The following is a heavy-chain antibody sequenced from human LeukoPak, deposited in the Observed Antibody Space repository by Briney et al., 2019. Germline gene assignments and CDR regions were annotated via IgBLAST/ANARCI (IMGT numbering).Heavy chain of an antibody. D-gene: IGHD4-11*01. V-gene: IGHV5-51*01. J-gene: IGHJ4*02. CDR2: IYPGDSDT. Sequence: GESLKVSCKGSGYSFSSYWIGWVRQMPGKGLEWMGIIYPGDSDTRYSPSFQGQVTISADKSISTAYLQWSSLKASDTAMYYCARHAYSNYPPFDYWGQGTLVTVSS. CDR3: ARHAYSNYPPFDY. CDR1: GYSFSSYW.